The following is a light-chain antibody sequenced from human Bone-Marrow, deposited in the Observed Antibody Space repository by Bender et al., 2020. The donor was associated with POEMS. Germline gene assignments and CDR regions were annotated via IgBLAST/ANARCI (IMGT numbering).Light chain of an antibody. CDR2: DDY. V-gene: IGLV1-47*02. J-gene: IGLJ1*01. CDR1: SSNIEGNY. CDR3: GAWDDNLRGQV. Sequence: QSVLTQPPSASGTPGQRVSISCSGSSSNIEGNYVYWYQQLPGTAPKLLISDDYQRPSGVPDRFSISKSGTSASLAISGLRSEDEADYYCGAWDDNLRGQVFGTGTKVTVL.